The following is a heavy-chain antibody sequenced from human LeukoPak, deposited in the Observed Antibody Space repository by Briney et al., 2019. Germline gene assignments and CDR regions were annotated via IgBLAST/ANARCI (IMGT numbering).Heavy chain of an antibody. CDR1: GASINDYS. V-gene: IGHV4-4*07. D-gene: IGHD5-18*01. J-gene: IGHJ5*02. CDR2: IYSSGST. CDR3: ARDHGGYNYGYGWFDP. Sequence: PSETLSLTCTVSGASINDYSYSWSWIRQSAGKGLEWIGRIYSSGSTTYSPSFTGRVSMSLDTSKNHFSLKLSSMTAADTAVYFCARDHGGYNYGYGWFDPWGQGTLVTVSS.